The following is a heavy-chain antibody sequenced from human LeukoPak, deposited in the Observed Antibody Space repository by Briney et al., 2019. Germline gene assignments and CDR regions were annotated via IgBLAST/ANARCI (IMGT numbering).Heavy chain of an antibody. CDR1: GGSISSYY. Sequence: SETLSLTCTVSGGSISSYYWSWIRQPPGKGLEWIGYIYYSGSTNYNPSLKSRVTMSVDTSKNQFSLKLSSMTAADTAVYYCARVVYSYGSYYFDYWGQGTLVTVSS. CDR2: IYYSGST. CDR3: ARVVYSYGSYYFDY. J-gene: IGHJ4*02. V-gene: IGHV4-59*01. D-gene: IGHD5-18*01.